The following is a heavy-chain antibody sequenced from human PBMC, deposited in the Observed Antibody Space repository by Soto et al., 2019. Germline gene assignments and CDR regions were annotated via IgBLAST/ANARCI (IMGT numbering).Heavy chain of an antibody. CDR2: IWYDGSNT. V-gene: IGHV3-33*01. CDR3: TRDVSSRYFDL. J-gene: IGHJ2*01. CDR1: GFTFRNYG. Sequence: QEQLMESGGGVVQPGRSLRLSCAASGFTFRNYGMHWVRQAPGKGLEWVALIWYDGSNTFYTDSVKGRFTISRDNSKSTLHLQMNSLRDEDTAVYYCTRDVSSRYFDLWGRGSLVTVSS.